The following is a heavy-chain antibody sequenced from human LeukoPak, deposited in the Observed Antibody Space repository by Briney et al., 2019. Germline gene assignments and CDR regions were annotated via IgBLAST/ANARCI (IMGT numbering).Heavy chain of an antibody. CDR1: GYTFSSYG. J-gene: IGHJ5*02. CDR2: ISPYSGNK. CDR3: TRDKSDGVGSYGSFVWFDP. Sequence: GASVKVSCKASGYTFSSYGISWVRQAPGQGLEWMGWISPYSGNKNYAQKFQGRVTMTTDTSTSTAYMELRSLSSDDTAMYYCTRDKSDGVGSYGSFVWFDPWGQGTLITVSS. V-gene: IGHV1-18*01. D-gene: IGHD3-16*01.